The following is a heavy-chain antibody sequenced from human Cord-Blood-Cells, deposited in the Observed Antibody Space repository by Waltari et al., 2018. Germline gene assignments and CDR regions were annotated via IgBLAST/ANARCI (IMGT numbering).Heavy chain of an antibody. V-gene: IGHV3-23*01. CDR3: AKDSDPEEQLVAFDI. J-gene: IGHJ3*02. CDR1: GFTFSSYA. CDR2: ISGCGGRT. D-gene: IGHD6-6*01. Sequence: EVQLLESGGGLVQPGGSLRLSCAASGFTFSSYAMSWVRQAPGKGLEWVSAISGCGGRTYYAASVKGRFTISRDNSKNTLYLQMNSLRAEDTAVYYCAKDSDPEEQLVAFDIWGQGTMVTVSS.